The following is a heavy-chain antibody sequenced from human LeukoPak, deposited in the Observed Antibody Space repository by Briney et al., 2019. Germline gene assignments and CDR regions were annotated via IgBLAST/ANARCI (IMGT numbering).Heavy chain of an antibody. CDR3: AKVATGTGYFDY. V-gene: IGHV3-30*18. D-gene: IGHD1-1*01. J-gene: IGHJ4*02. CDR1: GFTFSSYG. CDR2: ISYDGSNK. Sequence: GGSLRLSCAASGFTFSSYGMHWVRQAPGKGLEWVAVISYDGSNKYYADSVKGRFTISRDNSKNTLYLQMNSLRAEDTAVYYCAKVATGTGYFDYWGQGTLVTVSS.